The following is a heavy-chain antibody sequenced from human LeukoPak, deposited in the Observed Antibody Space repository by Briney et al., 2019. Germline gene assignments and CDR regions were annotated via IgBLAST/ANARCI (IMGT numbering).Heavy chain of an antibody. Sequence: PGRSLRLSCAASGFTFSSYGMHWVRQAPGKGLEWVAVISYDGVNKYYSDSVKGRFTISRDNSKTTLYLQMNSLRAEDTAVYYCATDPSTYYGYVWGTSIDYWGQGTLVTVSS. CDR2: ISYDGVNK. J-gene: IGHJ4*02. D-gene: IGHD3-16*01. CDR1: GFTFSSYG. V-gene: IGHV3-30*03. CDR3: ATDPSTYYGYVWGTSIDY.